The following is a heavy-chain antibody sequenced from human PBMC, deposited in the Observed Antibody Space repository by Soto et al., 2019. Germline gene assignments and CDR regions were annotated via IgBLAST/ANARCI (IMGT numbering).Heavy chain of an antibody. J-gene: IGHJ4*02. D-gene: IGHD6-19*01. CDR2: SRNKAQTYIT. Sequence: EVQRVEWGGCVVHAGGSLRLSCAVSGLSFSDHYMDWVRQAPRKGLEWVGRSRNKAQTYITEYAASVKGRVTISRDDAKKSLYQHMNSMKNVDTDDYYCARVRSNGWSYFDYWGQGTLVTVSS. V-gene: IGHV3-72*01. CDR1: GLSFSDHY. CDR3: ARVRSNGWSYFDY.